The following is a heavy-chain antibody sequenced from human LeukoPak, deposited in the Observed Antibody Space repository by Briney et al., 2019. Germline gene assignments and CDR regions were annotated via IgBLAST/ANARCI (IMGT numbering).Heavy chain of an antibody. J-gene: IGHJ4*02. CDR1: GFIFSSYA. V-gene: IGHV3-23*01. Sequence: PGGSLRLSCAASGFIFSSYAMSWVRQAPGKGLEWVSAISGSGGSTYYADSVKGRFTISRDNSKNTLYLQMNSLRAEDTAVYYCAKETYYYGSGTKNFDYWGQGTLVTVSS. D-gene: IGHD3-10*01. CDR2: ISGSGGST. CDR3: AKETYYYGSGTKNFDY.